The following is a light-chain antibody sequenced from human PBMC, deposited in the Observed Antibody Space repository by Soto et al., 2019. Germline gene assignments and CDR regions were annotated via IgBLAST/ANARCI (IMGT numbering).Light chain of an antibody. J-gene: IGLJ2*01. V-gene: IGLV2-8*01. Sequence: QSALTQPPSASGSPGQSVTISCTGTSSDVGGYNYVSWYQHHPGKAPKLMIYEVSKRPSGVPDRFSGSKSGNTASLTVSGLQAEDDADYYCCSYAGSNNLVFGGGTKLTVL. CDR3: CSYAGSNNLV. CDR1: SSDVGGYNY. CDR2: EVS.